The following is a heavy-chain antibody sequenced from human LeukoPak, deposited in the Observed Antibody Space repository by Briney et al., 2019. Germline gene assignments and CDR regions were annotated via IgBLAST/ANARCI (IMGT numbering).Heavy chain of an antibody. D-gene: IGHD2-2*01. Sequence: GGSLRLSCAASGFTFSSYAMTWVRQAPGKGLEWVSAITERGGNTYYADSVKGRFTISRDNSKNTLYLHMNSLRAEDTAVYYCTKLMPLVDRSRTSRYGFDYWGQGTLVTVSS. V-gene: IGHV3-23*01. CDR2: ITERGGNT. CDR1: GFTFSSYA. J-gene: IGHJ4*02. CDR3: TKLMPLVDRSRTSRYGFDY.